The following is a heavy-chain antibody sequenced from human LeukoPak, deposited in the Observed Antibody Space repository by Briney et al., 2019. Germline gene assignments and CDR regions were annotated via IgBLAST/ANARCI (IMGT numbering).Heavy chain of an antibody. V-gene: IGHV3-74*01. D-gene: IGHD2-15*01. Sequence: PGGSLRLSCAASGFTFSSYWMHWVRQAPGKGLVWVSRINSDGSSTSYADSVKGRFTISGDNAKNTLYLQMNSLRAEDTAVYYCARDGGYCSGGSCYGYYYYYYMDVWGKGTTVTVSS. CDR1: GFTFSSYW. J-gene: IGHJ6*03. CDR3: ARDGGYCSGGSCYGYYYYYYMDV. CDR2: INSDGSST.